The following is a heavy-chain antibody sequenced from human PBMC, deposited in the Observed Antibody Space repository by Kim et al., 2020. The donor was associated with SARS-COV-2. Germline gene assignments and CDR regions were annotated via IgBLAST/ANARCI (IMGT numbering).Heavy chain of an antibody. V-gene: IGHV4-31*03. D-gene: IGHD3-22*01. Sequence: SETLSLTCTVSGGSISSGGYYWSWIRQHPGKGLEWIGYIYYSGSTYYNPSLKSRVTISVDTSKNQFSLKLSSVTAADTAVYYCARAPITMIVVVQAFDIWGQGTRVTVPS. CDR1: GGSISSGGYY. CDR3: ARAPITMIVVVQAFDI. CDR2: IYYSGST. J-gene: IGHJ3*02.